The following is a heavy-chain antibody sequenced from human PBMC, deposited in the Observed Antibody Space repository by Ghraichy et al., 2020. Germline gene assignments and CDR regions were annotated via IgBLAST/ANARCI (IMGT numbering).Heavy chain of an antibody. D-gene: IGHD2-15*01. CDR3: VRDGDIPI. J-gene: IGHJ3*02. Sequence: GGSLRLSCAPSGFTFSSNTIYWVRHPPGKGLVWVSRIDYHGSTTEYADSVKGRFTISRDNAKKTLYVQMNSLRAEDTAIYYCVRDGDIPIWGQGTVVTVTS. V-gene: IGHV3-74*01. CDR1: GFTFSSNT. CDR2: IDYHGSTT.